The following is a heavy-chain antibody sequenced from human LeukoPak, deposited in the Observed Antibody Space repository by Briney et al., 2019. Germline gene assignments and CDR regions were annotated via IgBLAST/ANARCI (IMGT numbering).Heavy chain of an antibody. J-gene: IGHJ1*01. D-gene: IGHD3-22*01. CDR1: GFTFSSYE. Sequence: GGSLRLSCAASGFTFSSYEMNWVRQAPGKGLEWVSYISSSGSTIYYADSVKGRFTISRDNAKNSLYLQMNSLRAEDTAVYYWACYYDSSGYYPNGPEYFQHWGQGTLVTVSS. CDR2: ISSSGSTI. CDR3: ACYYDSSGYYPNGPEYFQH. V-gene: IGHV3-48*03.